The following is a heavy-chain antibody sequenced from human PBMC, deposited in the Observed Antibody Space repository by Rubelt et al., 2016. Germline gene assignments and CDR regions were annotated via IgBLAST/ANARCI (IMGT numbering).Heavy chain of an antibody. V-gene: IGHV3-30*04. CDR3: ARESRIAAAGTYAFDI. D-gene: IGHD6-13*01. Sequence: GKGLEWVAVISYDGSNKYYADSVKGRFTISRDNSKNTLYLQMNSLRAEDTAVYYCARESRIAAAGTYAFDIWGQGTMVTVSS. CDR2: ISYDGSNK. J-gene: IGHJ3*02.